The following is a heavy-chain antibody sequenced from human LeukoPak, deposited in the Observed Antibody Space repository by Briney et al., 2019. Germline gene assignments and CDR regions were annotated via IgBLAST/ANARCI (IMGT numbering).Heavy chain of an antibody. V-gene: IGHV1-69*04. J-gene: IGHJ2*01. CDR1: GGTFSSYA. Sequence: ASVKVSCKASGGTFSSYAISWVRQAPGQGLEWMGRIIPILGIANYAQKFQGRVTITADKSTSTAYMELSSLRSEDTDVYYCASRIGYCSSTSCSRYFDLWGRGTLVTVSS. D-gene: IGHD2-2*01. CDR3: ASRIGYCSSTSCSRYFDL. CDR2: IIPILGIA.